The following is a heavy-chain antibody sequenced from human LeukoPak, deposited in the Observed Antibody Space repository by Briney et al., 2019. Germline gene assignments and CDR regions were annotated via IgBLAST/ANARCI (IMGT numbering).Heavy chain of an antibody. CDR1: GFTFSSYS. V-gene: IGHV3-21*01. D-gene: IGHD3-3*01. Sequence: PGGSLRLSCAASGFTFSSYSMNWVRQAPGKGLEWVSSISSSSSYIYYADSVKGRFTISRDNAKNSLYLQMNSLRAEDTAVYYCARDQFLEWLSAAFDIWGQGTMVTVSS. J-gene: IGHJ3*02. CDR2: ISSSSSYI. CDR3: ARDQFLEWLSAAFDI.